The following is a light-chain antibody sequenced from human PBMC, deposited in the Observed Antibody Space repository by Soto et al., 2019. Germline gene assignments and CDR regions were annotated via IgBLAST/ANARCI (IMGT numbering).Light chain of an antibody. CDR1: SRDVGAHDY. Sequence: QSVLTQPASVSGSPGQSITISCTGTSRDVGAHDYVSWYLQYPDKAPQLLIYYVDHRPSGVSSRFSGSKSGNTASLTISGPQAEDEGDYYCCSYADGSIYFFGTGTKVTVL. V-gene: IGLV2-14*03. J-gene: IGLJ1*01. CDR2: YVD. CDR3: CSYADGSIYF.